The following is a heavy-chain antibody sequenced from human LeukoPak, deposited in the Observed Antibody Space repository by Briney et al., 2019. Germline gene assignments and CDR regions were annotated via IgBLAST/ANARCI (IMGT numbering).Heavy chain of an antibody. J-gene: IGHJ4*02. D-gene: IGHD3-9*01. Sequence: PSETLSLTCTVSGGSISSTTYYWGWIRQPPGKGLEWIGSIYYSGSTYYNPSLKSRVTISVDTSKNQFSLKLSSVTAADTAVCYCATVPIYYDILTGHTEYYFDYWGQGTLVTVST. CDR3: ATVPIYYDILTGHTEYYFDY. CDR1: GGSISSTTYY. CDR2: IYYSGST. V-gene: IGHV4-39*01.